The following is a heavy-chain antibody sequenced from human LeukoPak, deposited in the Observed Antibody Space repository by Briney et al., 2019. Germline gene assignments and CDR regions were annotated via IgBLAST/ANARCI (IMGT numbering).Heavy chain of an antibody. CDR1: GGSLSSSSYY. D-gene: IGHD5-18*01. CDR3: ARHPERYSYFDY. V-gene: IGHV4-39*01. J-gene: IGHJ4*02. CDR2: IYYTGSA. Sequence: PSETLSLTCTVSGGSLSSSSYYWGWIRQPPGKGLEWIGSIYYTGSAYYNPSLKSRVTMSVDTSKNQFSLRLCSVTAADTAVYSCARHPERYSYFDYWGQGTLVTVSS.